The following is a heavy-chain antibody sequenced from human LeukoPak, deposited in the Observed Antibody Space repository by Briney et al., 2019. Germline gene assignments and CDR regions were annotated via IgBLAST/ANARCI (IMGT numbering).Heavy chain of an antibody. CDR1: GYIFNTYW. Sequence: GESLKISCKSSGYIFNTYWIGWVRQMSGKGLEWMGIIFPGDSETRYSPSFQGQVTISADKSISTAYLQWSSLKASDTAMYYCARGSHDRGYFGYFDTWGQGTLVTVS. CDR2: IFPGDSET. D-gene: IGHD6-25*01. J-gene: IGHJ5*02. V-gene: IGHV5-51*03. CDR3: ARGSHDRGYFGYFDT.